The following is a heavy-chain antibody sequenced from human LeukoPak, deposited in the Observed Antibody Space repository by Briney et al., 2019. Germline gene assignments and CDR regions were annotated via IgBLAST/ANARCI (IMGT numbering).Heavy chain of an antibody. CDR1: GYTFTSYV. V-gene: IGHV1-18*01. J-gene: IGHJ6*02. CDR2: ISAYNGNT. CDR3: ARDRGGSSSTYYYYYGMDV. Sequence: ASVKVSCKASGYTFTSYVISWVRQAPGQGLEWMGWISAYNGNTNYAQKLQGRVTMTTDTSTSTAYMELRSLRSDDTAVYYCARDRGGSSSTYYYYYGMDVWGQGTTVTVSS. D-gene: IGHD6-6*01.